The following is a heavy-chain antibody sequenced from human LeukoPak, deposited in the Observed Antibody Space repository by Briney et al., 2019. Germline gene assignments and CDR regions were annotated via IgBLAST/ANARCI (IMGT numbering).Heavy chain of an antibody. V-gene: IGHV3-11*06. CDR2: ISTSSTYT. Sequence: SGGSLRLSCAASGFTFSDYFMSWIRQAPGKGLEWVSYISTSSTYTNYADSVKGRFTISRDNAKNSPYLQMNSLRAEDTAVYYCARDAKVAAAGNWFDPWGQGTLVTVFS. CDR1: GFTFSDYF. D-gene: IGHD6-13*01. J-gene: IGHJ5*02. CDR3: ARDAKVAAAGNWFDP.